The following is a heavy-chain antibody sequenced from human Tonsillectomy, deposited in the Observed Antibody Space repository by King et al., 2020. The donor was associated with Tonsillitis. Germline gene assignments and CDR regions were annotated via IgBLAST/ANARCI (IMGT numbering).Heavy chain of an antibody. CDR3: ARHGYRYPFDY. Sequence: MQLQESGPGLVKPSETLSLTCTVSGGPISSSSYYWGWIRQPPGKGLEWIGNIYYSGRTYYNPSLKSRITISVDTPKNQFSLKLSSVTAADTAVYYCARHGYRYPFDYWGQGTLVTVSS. J-gene: IGHJ4*02. D-gene: IGHD5-18*01. CDR1: GGPISSSSYY. V-gene: IGHV4-39*01. CDR2: IYYSGRT.